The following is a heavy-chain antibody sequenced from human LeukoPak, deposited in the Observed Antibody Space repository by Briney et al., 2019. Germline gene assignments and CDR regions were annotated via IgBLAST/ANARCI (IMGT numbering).Heavy chain of an antibody. V-gene: IGHV3-9*01. CDR1: GFTFDDYA. D-gene: IGHD3-10*01. CDR3: AKDDGSGSYYFESVDY. Sequence: GRSLRLSCAASGFTFDDYAMHWVRQAPGKGLEWVSGISWNSGSIGYAGSVKGRFTISRDYAKNSLYLQMNSLRAEDTALYYCAKDDGSGSYYFESVDYWGQGTLVTVSS. CDR2: ISWNSGSI. J-gene: IGHJ4*02.